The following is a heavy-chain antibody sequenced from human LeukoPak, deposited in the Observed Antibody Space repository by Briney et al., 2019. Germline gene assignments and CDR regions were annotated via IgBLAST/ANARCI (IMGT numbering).Heavy chain of an antibody. CDR1: GFTFSNYG. V-gene: IGHV3-23*01. Sequence: PGGSLRLSCAASGFTFSNYGLSWVRQAPGKGLEWVSAISGGGSATYYADSVKGRFTISRDNSKNTLFLQMNTLRADDTAVHYCAGGAGVYYYGMDVWGQGTSVTVSS. CDR2: ISGGGSAT. CDR3: AGGAGVYYYGMDV. J-gene: IGHJ6*02.